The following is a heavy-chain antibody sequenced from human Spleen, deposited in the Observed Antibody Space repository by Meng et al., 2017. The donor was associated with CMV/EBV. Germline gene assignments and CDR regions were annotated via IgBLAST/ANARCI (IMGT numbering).Heavy chain of an antibody. CDR1: GLTVSSNY. J-gene: IGHJ3*02. Sequence: GESLKISCAVSGLTVSSNYMSWVRQAPGKGLEWVSVIYSGGSTYYADSVKGRFTISRDNSKNTLYLQMNSLRAEDTAVYYCASSGSYSNDAFDIWGQGTVVTVSS. D-gene: IGHD1-26*01. V-gene: IGHV3-53*01. CDR2: IYSGGST. CDR3: ASSGSYSNDAFDI.